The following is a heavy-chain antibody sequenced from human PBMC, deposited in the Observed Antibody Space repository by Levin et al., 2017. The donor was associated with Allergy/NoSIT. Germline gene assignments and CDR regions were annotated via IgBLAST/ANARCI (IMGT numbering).Heavy chain of an antibody. CDR1: GFKFGDHA. CDR3: ARNGGTYPRFYFDY. J-gene: IGHJ4*02. CDR2: IRGKDFGATT. V-gene: IGHV3-49*03. Sequence: GGSLRLSCTTSGFKFGDHAVSWFRQAPGKGLEWVGFIRGKDFGATTEYAASVKGRFTISKDDSESIAYLQMDSLKTEDTALYYCARNGGTYPRFYFDYCGQGTLVTVSS.